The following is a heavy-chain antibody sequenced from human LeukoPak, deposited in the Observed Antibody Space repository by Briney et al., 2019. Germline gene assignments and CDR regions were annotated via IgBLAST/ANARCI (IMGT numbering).Heavy chain of an antibody. CDR2: IHYNGNT. V-gene: IGHV4-59*08. CDR1: GGSITGYY. D-gene: IGHD4-17*01. CDR3: ARHLGYGDYPLGY. Sequence: SETLSLTCSVSGGSITGYYWSWVRQAPGRGLEWVAYIHYNGNTNYNPSLKSRLTISVDPSKNQFSLKVTSLTAADTAVYYCARHLGYGDYPLGYWGQGTLVTVSS. J-gene: IGHJ4*02.